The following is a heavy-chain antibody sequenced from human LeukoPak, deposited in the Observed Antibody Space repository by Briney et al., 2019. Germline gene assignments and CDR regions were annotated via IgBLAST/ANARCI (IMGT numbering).Heavy chain of an antibody. CDR1: GFTFSSHW. CDR3: ARVPARLPVHYPYFDY. Sequence: GGSLRLSCPASGFTFSSHWMHWVRQAPGKGLVWVSRITSDGTSTSYADSVKGRFTISRDNAKNALYLQMNRLRAEDTAVYYCARVPARLPVHYPYFDYWGQGALVTVSS. CDR2: ITSDGTST. J-gene: IGHJ4*02. V-gene: IGHV3-74*01. D-gene: IGHD6-6*01.